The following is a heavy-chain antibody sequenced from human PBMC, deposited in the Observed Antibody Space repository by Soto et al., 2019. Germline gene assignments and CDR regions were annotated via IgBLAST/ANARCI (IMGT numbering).Heavy chain of an antibody. CDR2: INHSGST. D-gene: IGHD2-21*01. CDR3: ARVNRYSQH. Sequence: SETLSLTCAVYGGSFSDYYWSWIRQPPGKGLEWIGEINHSGSTNYNPSLKSRVTISVDTSKNQFSLKLSSVTAADTAVYYCARVNRYSQHWGQGTLVTVSS. V-gene: IGHV4-34*01. J-gene: IGHJ1*01. CDR1: GGSFSDYY.